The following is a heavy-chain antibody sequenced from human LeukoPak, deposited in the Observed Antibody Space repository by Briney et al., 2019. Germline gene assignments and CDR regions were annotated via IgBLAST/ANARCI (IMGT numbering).Heavy chain of an antibody. J-gene: IGHJ5*02. Sequence: ASVKVSCKASGGTFSSYAISWVRQAPGQGLEWMGRIIPILGIANYAQKFQGRVTITADKSTSTAYMELSSLRSEDTAVYYCARAKKGITIFGVVLDWFDPWGQGTLVTVSS. CDR1: GGTFSSYA. CDR3: ARAKKGITIFGVVLDWFDP. D-gene: IGHD3-3*01. V-gene: IGHV1-69*04. CDR2: IIPILGIA.